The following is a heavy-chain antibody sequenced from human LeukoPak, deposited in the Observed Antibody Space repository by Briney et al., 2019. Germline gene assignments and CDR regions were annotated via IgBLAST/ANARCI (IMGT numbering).Heavy chain of an antibody. J-gene: IGHJ4*02. Sequence: SETLSLTCTVSGDSISSYYWSWIRQPSGKGLEWIGYIHTGGGTSYIPSLKGRVTISIDTSKNQFSLKLSSVTAADTAVYYCARGRSESTYYFDYWGQGTLVTVSS. D-gene: IGHD2-2*01. CDR2: IHTGGGT. V-gene: IGHV4-4*09. CDR1: GDSISSYY. CDR3: ARGRSESTYYFDY.